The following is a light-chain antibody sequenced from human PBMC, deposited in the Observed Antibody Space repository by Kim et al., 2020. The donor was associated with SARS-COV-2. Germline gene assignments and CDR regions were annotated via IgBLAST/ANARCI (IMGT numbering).Light chain of an antibody. J-gene: IGLJ2*01. Sequence: GQRVTISCSGSRSNIGSNAVNWYQQLPGTAPKLLIYSNGHRPSGVPDRFSGSKSGTSASLAISGLQSEDEADYYCAAWDDSLNGVIFGGGTQLTVL. CDR2: SNG. V-gene: IGLV1-44*01. CDR1: RSNIGSNA. CDR3: AAWDDSLNGVI.